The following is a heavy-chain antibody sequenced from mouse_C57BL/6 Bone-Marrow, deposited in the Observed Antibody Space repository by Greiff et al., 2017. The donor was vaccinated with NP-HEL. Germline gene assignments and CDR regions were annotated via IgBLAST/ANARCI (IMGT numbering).Heavy chain of an antibody. J-gene: IGHJ4*01. CDR3: AREEAYYSNFYAMDY. Sequence: QVQLKESDAELVKPGASVKISCKVSGYTFTDHTIHWMKQRPEQGLEWIGYIYPRDGSTKYNEKFKGKATLTADKSSSTAYMQLNSLTSEDSAVYFCAREEAYYSNFYAMDYWGQGTSVTVSS. CDR1: GYTFTDHT. CDR2: IYPRDGST. V-gene: IGHV1-78*01. D-gene: IGHD2-5*01.